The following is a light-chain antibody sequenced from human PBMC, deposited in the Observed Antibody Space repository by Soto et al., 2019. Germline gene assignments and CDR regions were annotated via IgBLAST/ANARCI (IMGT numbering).Light chain of an antibody. Sequence: QSVLTQPASVSGSPGQSISISCTGTSSDVGAYNYVSWYQQHPGKAPKLMIYDVTNRPSGVSNRFSGSRSGNTASLTISGLQAEDEADYYCSSYTSSSTYVLFGGGTKLTVL. J-gene: IGLJ2*01. V-gene: IGLV2-14*03. CDR1: SSDVGAYNY. CDR2: DVT. CDR3: SSYTSSSTYVL.